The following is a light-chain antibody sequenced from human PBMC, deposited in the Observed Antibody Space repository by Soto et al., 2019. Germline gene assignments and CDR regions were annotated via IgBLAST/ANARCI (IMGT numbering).Light chain of an antibody. V-gene: IGKV3-15*01. J-gene: IGKJ3*01. CDR2: GAS. CDR3: QQYNNGPGGFT. CDR1: QSVGSK. Sequence: EIVMTQSPGTLSVSPGETATLSCRASQSVGSKLAWYQQKPGQPPRLLISGASTRATGIPDRFSGSGSGPEFTLTLSSLQSEDLAVYYWQQYNNGPGGFTFGPGTKVDFK.